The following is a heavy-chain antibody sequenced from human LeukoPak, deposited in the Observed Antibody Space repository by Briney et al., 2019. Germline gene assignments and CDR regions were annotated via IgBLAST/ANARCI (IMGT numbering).Heavy chain of an antibody. D-gene: IGHD3-3*01. CDR1: GFTFSSYA. J-gene: IGHJ4*02. CDR3: ARGDTISGVVIYFDY. Sequence: GGSLRLSCAASGFTFSSYAMHWVRQAPGKGLEWVAVISYDGSNKYYADSVKGRFTISRDNSKNTLYLQMNGLRAEDTAVYYCARGDTISGVVIYFDYWGQGTLVTVSS. V-gene: IGHV3-30-3*01. CDR2: ISYDGSNK.